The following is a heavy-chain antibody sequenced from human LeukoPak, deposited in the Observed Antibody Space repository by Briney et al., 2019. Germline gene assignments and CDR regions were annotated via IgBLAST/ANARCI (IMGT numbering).Heavy chain of an antibody. CDR3: AISPKYSSGWYRYFQH. J-gene: IGHJ1*01. D-gene: IGHD6-19*01. V-gene: IGHV1-46*01. CDR2: INPSGGST. CDR1: GYTFTSYY. Sequence: ASVKVSCKASGYTFTSYYMHWMRQAPGQGLEWMGIINPSGGSTSYAQNFQGRVTMTRDTSTSTVYMELSSLRSEDTAVYYCAISPKYSSGWYRYFQHWGQGTLVTVSS.